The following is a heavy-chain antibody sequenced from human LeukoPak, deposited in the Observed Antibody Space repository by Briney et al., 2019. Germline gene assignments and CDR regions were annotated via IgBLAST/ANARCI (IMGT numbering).Heavy chain of an antibody. CDR1: GGSISSSNW. D-gene: IGHD6-13*01. V-gene: IGHV4-4*02. CDR3: ASFPGIAAAAALGY. Sequence: PSETLSLTCAVSGGSISSSNWWSWVRQPPGKGLEWIGEIYHSGSTNYNPSLKSRVTISVDKSKNQFSLKLSSVTAADTAVYYCASFPGIAAAAALGYWGQGTLVTVSS. J-gene: IGHJ4*02. CDR2: IYHSGST.